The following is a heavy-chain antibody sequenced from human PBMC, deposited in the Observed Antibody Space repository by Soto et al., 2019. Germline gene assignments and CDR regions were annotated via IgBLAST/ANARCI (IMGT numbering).Heavy chain of an antibody. CDR3: AKPHITMIVWGWSRCGMDL. Sequence: GESLKISCKGSGYSFTSYWIGGVRQMPGKGLEWMGIIYPGDSDTRYSPSFQGHVTISRDNSKNTLYLQMNSLRAEDTAVYYCAKPHITMIVWGWSRCGMDLWGQGTTVTVSS. CDR1: GYSFTSYW. J-gene: IGHJ6*02. D-gene: IGHD3-22*01. V-gene: IGHV5-51*01. CDR2: IYPGDSDT.